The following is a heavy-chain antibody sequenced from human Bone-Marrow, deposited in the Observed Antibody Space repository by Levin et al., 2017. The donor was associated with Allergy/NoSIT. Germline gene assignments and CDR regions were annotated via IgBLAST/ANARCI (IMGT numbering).Heavy chain of an antibody. CDR3: AREMGHFDF. D-gene: IGHD5-24*01. J-gene: IGHJ4*02. V-gene: IGHV4-34*01. Sequence: SETLSLTCFVYGGTFSDSHWSWIRQSPEKGLEWIGEVDHTGSTNYNPSLQSRVIVSVDASKKQFSLQMRTVTVADTGLYFCAREMGHFDFWGQGVLVTVS. CDR2: VDHTGST. CDR1: GGTFSDSH.